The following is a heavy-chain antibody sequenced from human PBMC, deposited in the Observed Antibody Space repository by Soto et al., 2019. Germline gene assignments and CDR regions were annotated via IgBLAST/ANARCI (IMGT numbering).Heavy chain of an antibody. D-gene: IGHD2-15*01. V-gene: IGHV3-30*18. Sequence: PGGSLRLSCAASGFTFSSYGMHWVRQAPGKGLEWVAVISYDGGNKYYADSVKGRFTISRDNSKNTLYLQMNSLRAEDTAVYYCAKDLRIVGYGMDVWGQGTTVAVSS. CDR1: GFTFSSYG. J-gene: IGHJ6*02. CDR3: AKDLRIVGYGMDV. CDR2: ISYDGGNK.